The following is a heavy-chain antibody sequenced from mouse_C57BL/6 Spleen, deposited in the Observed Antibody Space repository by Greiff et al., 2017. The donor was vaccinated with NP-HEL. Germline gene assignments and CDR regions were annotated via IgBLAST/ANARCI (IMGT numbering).Heavy chain of an antibody. V-gene: IGHV2-9-1*01. D-gene: IGHD1-1*01. J-gene: IGHJ4*01. CDR2: IWTGGGT. Sequence: QVQLKQSGPGLVAPSQSLSITCTVSGFSLTSYAISWVRQPPGKGLEWLGVIWTGGGTNYNSALKSRLSISKDNSKSQVFLKMNSLQTDDTARYYCASYYYGSVYAMDYWGQGTSVTVSS. CDR3: ASYYYGSVYAMDY. CDR1: GFSLTSYA.